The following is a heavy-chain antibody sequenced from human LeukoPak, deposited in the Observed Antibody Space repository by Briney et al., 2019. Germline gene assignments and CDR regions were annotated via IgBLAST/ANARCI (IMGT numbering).Heavy chain of an antibody. CDR3: TTGYYDSSGYTLN. J-gene: IGHJ4*02. CDR2: IKSKTDGGTT. Sequence: GGSLRLSCAASGFTCSNAWMNWVRQAPGRGLEWVGRIKSKTDGGTTDYAAPVKGRFTISRDDSKNTLYLQMNSLKTEDTAVYYCTTGYYDSSGYTLNWGQGTLVTVSS. V-gene: IGHV3-15*07. D-gene: IGHD3-22*01. CDR1: GFTCSNAW.